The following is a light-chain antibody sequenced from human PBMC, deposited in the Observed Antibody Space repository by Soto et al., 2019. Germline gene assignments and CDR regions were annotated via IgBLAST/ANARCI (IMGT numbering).Light chain of an antibody. CDR1: QGISSW. CDR2: DAS. Sequence: DIQMTQSPSSVSASVGDRVTITCRASQGISSWLAWYQQKPGEAPKLLIYDASTLQSGVPSRYSGSGSGTEFTLTISNLQPDDFATYYCQQYESYSPWTFGQGTKVDIK. CDR3: QQYESYSPWT. V-gene: IGKV1-5*01. J-gene: IGKJ1*01.